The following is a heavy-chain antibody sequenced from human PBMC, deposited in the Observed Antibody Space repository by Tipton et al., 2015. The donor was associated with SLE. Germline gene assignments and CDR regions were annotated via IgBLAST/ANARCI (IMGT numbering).Heavy chain of an antibody. CDR2: IYYSGST. V-gene: IGHV4-39*01. CDR3: ARQRITMVQGGRGLVDY. Sequence: LRLSCTVSGGSISSSSYYWGWIRQPPGKGLEWIGSIYYSGSTYYNPSLKSRVTISVDTSKNQFSLKLSSVTAADTAVYYCARQRITMVQGGRGLVDYWGQGTLVTVSS. CDR1: GGSISSSSYY. J-gene: IGHJ4*02. D-gene: IGHD3-10*01.